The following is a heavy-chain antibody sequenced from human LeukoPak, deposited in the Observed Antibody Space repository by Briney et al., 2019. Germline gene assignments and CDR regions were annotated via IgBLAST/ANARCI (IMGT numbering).Heavy chain of an antibody. CDR1: GYTFTGYY. CDR3: ASESIAVAGPDY. J-gene: IGHJ4*02. D-gene: IGHD6-19*01. V-gene: IGHV1-2*02. CDR2: INPNSGGT. Sequence: ASVTVSCKASGYTFTGYYMHWVRQAPGQGLEWMGWINPNSGGTNYAQKLQGRVTMTRDTSISTAYMELSRLRSDDTAVYYCASESIAVAGPDYWGQRTLVTVSS.